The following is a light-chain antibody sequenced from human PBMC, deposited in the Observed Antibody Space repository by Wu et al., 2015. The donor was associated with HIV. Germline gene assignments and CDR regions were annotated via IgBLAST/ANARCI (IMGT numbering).Light chain of an antibody. CDR2: AAS. CDR1: ENIYTY. V-gene: IGKV1-39*01. J-gene: IGKJ4*01. Sequence: DIQMTQSPSSLSAAVGDGVTITCRASENIYTYLNWYQHKPGKAPKLLIYAASNLPSGVPSGFSGRGSGTDFTLTINNLQPEDFATYYCQQSYSAPLTFGGGTKVEIK. CDR3: QQSYSAPLT.